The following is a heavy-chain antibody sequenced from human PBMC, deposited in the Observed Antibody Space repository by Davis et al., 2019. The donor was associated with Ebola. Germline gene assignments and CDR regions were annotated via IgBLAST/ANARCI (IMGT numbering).Heavy chain of an antibody. CDR1: GYTFTSYG. CDR3: ARRGYSCGSRYSAPYYFDY. CDR2: IRAYNGNT. V-gene: IGHV1-18*01. Sequence: ASVTVSCKASGYTFTSYGISWVRQAPGQGLEWMGWIRAYNGNTNYAQKFQGRVTMTRDTSISTAYMELSRLGSDDTAVYYCARRGYSCGSRYSAPYYFDYWGQGTLVTVSS. D-gene: IGHD2-15*01. J-gene: IGHJ4*02.